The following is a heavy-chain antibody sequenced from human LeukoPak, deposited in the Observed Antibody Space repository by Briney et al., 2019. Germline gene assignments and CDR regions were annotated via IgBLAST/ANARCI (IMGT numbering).Heavy chain of an antibody. CDR3: ARDSATNGGYFDY. CDR2: INPSGGST. CDR1: GYTFTSYH. V-gene: IGHV1-46*01. J-gene: IGHJ4*02. Sequence: GASVKVSCKASGYTFTSYHMHWVRQAPGQGLEWMGIINPSGGSTSYAQKFQGKVTMTRDTSTSTVYMELSSLRSEDTAVYYCARDSATNGGYFDYWGQGTLVTVSS. D-gene: IGHD2-8*01.